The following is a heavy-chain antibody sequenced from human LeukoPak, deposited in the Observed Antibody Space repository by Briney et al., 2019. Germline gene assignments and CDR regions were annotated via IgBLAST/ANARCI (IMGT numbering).Heavy chain of an antibody. CDR3: AKDVGYCSGGSCYAFDY. J-gene: IGHJ4*02. D-gene: IGHD2-15*01. CDR1: GFTFDDYA. Sequence: GGSPRLSCAASGFTFDDYAMHWVRQAPGKGLEWVSGISWNSGSIGYADSVKGRFTISRDNAKNSLYLQMNSLRAEDTALYYCAKDVGYCSGGSCYAFDYWGQGTLVTVSS. CDR2: ISWNSGSI. V-gene: IGHV3-9*01.